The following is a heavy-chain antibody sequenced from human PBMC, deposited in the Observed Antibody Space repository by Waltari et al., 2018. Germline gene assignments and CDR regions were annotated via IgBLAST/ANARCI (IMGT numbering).Heavy chain of an antibody. D-gene: IGHD2-2*01. CDR1: GYTFTGYY. J-gene: IGHJ4*02. CDR2: INPNSGGT. V-gene: IGHV1-2*06. CDR3: AFRGSYCSSTSCLDY. Sequence: QVQLVQSGAEVKKPGASVKVSCKASGYTFTGYYMQWVRPAPGQGLEWMGRINPNSGGTNYAQKFQGRVTMTRDTSISTAYMELSRLRSDDTAVYYCAFRGSYCSSTSCLDYWGQGTLVTVSS.